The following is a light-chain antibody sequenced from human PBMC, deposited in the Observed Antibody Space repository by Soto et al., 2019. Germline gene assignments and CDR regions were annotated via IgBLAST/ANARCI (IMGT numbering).Light chain of an antibody. CDR3: QQYGSSPIT. J-gene: IGKJ5*01. CDR2: GAS. Sequence: EIVLTQSPATLSVSPGGRATLSFRASQSISDTLAWYQQKPGQAPRLVIYGASSRATGIPDRFSGSGSGTDFTLTISRLEPEDFAVYYCQQYGSSPITFGQGTRLEIK. CDR1: QSISDT. V-gene: IGKV3-20*01.